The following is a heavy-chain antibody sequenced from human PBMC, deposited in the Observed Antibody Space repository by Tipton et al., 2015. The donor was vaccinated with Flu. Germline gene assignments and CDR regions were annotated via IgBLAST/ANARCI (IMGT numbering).Heavy chain of an antibody. V-gene: IGHV3-48*03. CDR2: ITSSGDSI. CDR1: GFTFSSYE. D-gene: IGHD2-15*01. CDR3: AGATPGSAKNAFDV. J-gene: IGHJ3*01. Sequence: QLVQSGGGLVQPGGSLRLSCAASGFTFSSYEMNWVRQAPGKGLEWVSYITSSGDSIYYTDSVKGRFTISRDNAKNSLYLQMNSLKAEDTGVYYCAGATPGSAKNAFDVLGQGTMVSVSS.